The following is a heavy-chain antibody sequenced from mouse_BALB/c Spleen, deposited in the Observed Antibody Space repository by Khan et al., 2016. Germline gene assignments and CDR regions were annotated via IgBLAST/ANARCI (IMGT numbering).Heavy chain of an antibody. D-gene: IGHD1-2*01. CDR2: IDPENGNT. V-gene: IGHV14-1*02. CDR1: GFNIKDYY. CDR3: TRNAYVYPAMDY. Sequence: VQLKQSGAELVRPGALVKLSCKASGFNIKDYYMHWVKQRPEQGLEWIGWIDPENGNTIYDPKFQGKASITADTYSNTAYLQLSSLTSADTAVYYCTRNAYVYPAMDYWSQGTSVTVSS. J-gene: IGHJ4*01.